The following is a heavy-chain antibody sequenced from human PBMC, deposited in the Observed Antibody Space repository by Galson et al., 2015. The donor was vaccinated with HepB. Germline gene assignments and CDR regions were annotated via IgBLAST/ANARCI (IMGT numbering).Heavy chain of an antibody. CDR2: ISGSGGST. V-gene: IGHV3-23*01. CDR3: ASTIFGVVTNPFDY. Sequence: SLRLSCAASGFTFSTYAMNWVRQAPGKGLEWVSGISGSGGSTYYADSVKGRFTISRDNSKNTLYLQMNSLRAEDTAVYYCASTIFGVVTNPFDYWGQGTLVTVSS. CDR1: GFTFSTYA. J-gene: IGHJ4*02. D-gene: IGHD3-3*01.